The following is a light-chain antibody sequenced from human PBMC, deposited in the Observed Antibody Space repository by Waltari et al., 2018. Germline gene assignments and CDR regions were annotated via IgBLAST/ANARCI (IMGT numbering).Light chain of an antibody. CDR2: AAP. CDR1: QSVSRT. Sequence: EIVLTQSPGTLSLAPGERATLSCRASQSVSRTLAWYQQKPGQAPSLLLYAAPTRATGIPDRFSGSGSGTDFSLTISRLEPEDFAVYYCQHYVRLPATFGQGTKVEIK. V-gene: IGKV3-20*01. CDR3: QHYVRLPAT. J-gene: IGKJ1*01.